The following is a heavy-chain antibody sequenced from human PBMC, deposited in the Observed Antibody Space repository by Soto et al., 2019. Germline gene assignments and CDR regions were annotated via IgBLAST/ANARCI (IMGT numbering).Heavy chain of an antibody. CDR3: ARGTIEYSSSSQNYFDY. J-gene: IGHJ4*02. Sequence: PSETLSLTCAVYGGSFSGYYWSWIRQPPGKGLEWIGEINHSGSTNYNPSLKSRVTISVDTSKNQFSLKLSSVTAADTAVYYCARGTIEYSSSSQNYFDYWGQGTLVTGSS. V-gene: IGHV4-34*01. D-gene: IGHD6-6*01. CDR1: GGSFSGYY. CDR2: INHSGST.